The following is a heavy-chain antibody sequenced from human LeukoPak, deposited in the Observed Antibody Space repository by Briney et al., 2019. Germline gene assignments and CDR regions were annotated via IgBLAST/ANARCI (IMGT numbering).Heavy chain of an antibody. CDR2: IYSGGTT. CDR3: VRSSSWAVFDY. D-gene: IGHD6-13*01. Sequence: PGGSLRLSCAVSGFTVSGNYMSWVRQAPGKGLEWVSLIYSGGTTYYADSVKGRFTISRDNAKNSLYLQMNSLKAEDTAVYYCVRSSSWAVFDYWGQGTLVTVSS. J-gene: IGHJ4*02. V-gene: IGHV3-53*01. CDR1: GFTVSGNY.